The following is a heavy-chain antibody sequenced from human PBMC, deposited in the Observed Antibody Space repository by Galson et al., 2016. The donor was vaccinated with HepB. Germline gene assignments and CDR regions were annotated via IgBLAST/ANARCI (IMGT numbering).Heavy chain of an antibody. CDR1: GFTFSRYG. CDR2: IWYDGSNK. V-gene: IGHV3-33*01. D-gene: IGHD5-24*01. Sequence: SLRLSCAASGFTFSRYGMHWVRQAPGKGLEWVAVIWYDGSNKYYADSVKGRFTLSRDNSKNTLYLQMNSLRAEDTAVYYCARDRLATSWVDYYYYYGLDVWGQGTTVTVSS. J-gene: IGHJ6*02. CDR3: ARDRLATSWVDYYYYYGLDV.